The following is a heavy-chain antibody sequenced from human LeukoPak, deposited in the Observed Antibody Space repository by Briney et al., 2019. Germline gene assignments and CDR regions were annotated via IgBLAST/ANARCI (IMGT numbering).Heavy chain of an antibody. CDR1: GGSFSGYY. D-gene: IGHD6-13*01. V-gene: IGHV4-4*07. CDR3: AREPGYSSSWSNYYYYYMDV. CDR2: IYTSGST. Sequence: PSETLSLTCAVYGGSFSGYYWSWIRQPAGKGLEWIGRIYTSGSTNYNPSLKSRVTMSVDTSKNQFSLKLSSVTAADTAVYYCAREPGYSSSWSNYYYYYMDVWGKGTTVTVSS. J-gene: IGHJ6*03.